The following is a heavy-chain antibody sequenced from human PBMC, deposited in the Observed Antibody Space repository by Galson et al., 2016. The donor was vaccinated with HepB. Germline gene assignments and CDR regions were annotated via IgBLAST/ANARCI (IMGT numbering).Heavy chain of an antibody. V-gene: IGHV3-7*03. CDR3: VRGPNYGLRSHYFDY. D-gene: IGHD3-10*01. J-gene: IGHJ4*02. Sequence: SLRLSCAASGFTLTSFWMNWVRQTPEKGLEWVANIKQDGNEKNYVDAVKGRFTISRDIVENSVYLQMNSLRVEDMALYNRVRGPNYGLRSHYFDYWGQGVVATVSS. CDR2: IKQDGNEK. CDR1: GFTLTSFW.